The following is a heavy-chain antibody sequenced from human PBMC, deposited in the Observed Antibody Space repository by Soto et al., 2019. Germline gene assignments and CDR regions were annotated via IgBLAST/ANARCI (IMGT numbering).Heavy chain of an antibody. Sequence: PGGSLRLSCAASGFTFSSYWMSWVRQAPGKGLEWVANIKQDGSEKYYVDSVKGRFTNSRDNAKNSLYLQMNSLRAEDTAVYYCAREPSIAVAGDAFDIWGQGTMVTVSS. D-gene: IGHD6-19*01. V-gene: IGHV3-7*03. CDR1: GFTFSSYW. CDR3: AREPSIAVAGDAFDI. J-gene: IGHJ3*02. CDR2: IKQDGSEK.